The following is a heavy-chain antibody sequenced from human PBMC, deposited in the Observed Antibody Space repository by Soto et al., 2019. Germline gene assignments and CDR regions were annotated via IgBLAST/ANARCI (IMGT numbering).Heavy chain of an antibody. CDR1: GFTFSSYA. CDR2: ISYDGSNK. V-gene: IGHV3-30-3*01. Sequence: QVQLVESGGGVVQPGRSLRLSCAASGFTFSSYAMHWVRQAPGKGLEWVAVISYDGSNKYYADSVKGRFTISRDNSKNTLYLQMNSLRAEDTPVYYCARVGYYDSSGYYRGLDYWGQGTLVTVSS. J-gene: IGHJ4*02. CDR3: ARVGYYDSSGYYRGLDY. D-gene: IGHD3-22*01.